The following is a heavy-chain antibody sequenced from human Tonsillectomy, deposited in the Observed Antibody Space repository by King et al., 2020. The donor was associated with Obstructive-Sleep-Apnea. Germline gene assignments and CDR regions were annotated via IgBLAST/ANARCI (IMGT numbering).Heavy chain of an antibody. D-gene: IGHD5-18*01. V-gene: IGHV1-69*01. Sequence: VQLVESGAAVKKPGSSVKVSCRAPGHTFSTSIINWGRQAPGQGLEWMGESIPILGTANYSQNFQGRVTFTADESTVTAYMDLTNLTFADTATYYCARDSADTAMVNWGQGTLVTVSS. CDR1: GHTFSTSI. CDR3: ARDSADTAMVN. J-gene: IGHJ4*02. CDR2: SIPILGTA.